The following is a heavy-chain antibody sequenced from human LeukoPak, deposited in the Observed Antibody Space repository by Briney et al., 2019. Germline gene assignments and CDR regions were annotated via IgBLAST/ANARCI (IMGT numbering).Heavy chain of an antibody. V-gene: IGHV3-30*18. Sequence: PGRSPRLSCAASGFTFSSYGMRWVRQAPGKGLEWVAVISYDGSNKYYADSVKGRFTISRDNSKNTLYLQMNSLRAEDTAVYYCAKDGQHYDRKPYYFDYWGQGTLVTVSP. D-gene: IGHD3-22*01. J-gene: IGHJ4*02. CDR1: GFTFSSYG. CDR3: AKDGQHYDRKPYYFDY. CDR2: ISYDGSNK.